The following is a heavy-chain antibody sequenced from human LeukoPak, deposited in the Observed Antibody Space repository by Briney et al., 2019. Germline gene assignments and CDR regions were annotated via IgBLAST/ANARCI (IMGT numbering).Heavy chain of an antibody. CDR2: IYKTGST. V-gene: IGHV4-39*01. J-gene: IGHJ6*03. CDR3: ARVFGDDYVWGSYRPYYYYYYMDV. CDR1: GGSISSTTYY. D-gene: IGHD3-16*02. Sequence: SETLSLTCTVSGGSISSTTYYWAWIRQPPGKGLEWIGSIYKTGSTNYSPSLKSRVFISVDTSNNQFSLNLSSVTAADTAVYYCARVFGDDYVWGSYRPYYYYYYMDVWGKGTTVTVSS.